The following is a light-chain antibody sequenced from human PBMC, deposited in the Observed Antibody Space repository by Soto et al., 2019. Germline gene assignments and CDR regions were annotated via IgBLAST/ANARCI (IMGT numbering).Light chain of an antibody. V-gene: IGLV2-8*01. CDR3: SSYAGSDSDV. CDR1: SSDVGGYNY. CDR2: EVS. Sequence: QSALTQPPSASGSSGQSVAISCTGTSSDVGGYNYVSWYQQHPGKAPQVMIYEVSKRPSGVPDRFSGSKSGNTASLTVSGLQAEDEADYYCSSYAGSDSDVFGTGTKLTVL. J-gene: IGLJ1*01.